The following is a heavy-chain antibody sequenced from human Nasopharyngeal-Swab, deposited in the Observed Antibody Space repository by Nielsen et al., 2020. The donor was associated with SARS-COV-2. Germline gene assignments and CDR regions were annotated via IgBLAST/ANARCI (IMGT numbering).Heavy chain of an antibody. D-gene: IGHD6-13*01. Sequence: GGSLRLSCAASGFTFSSYDMHWVRQATGKGLEWVSAIGTAGDTYYPASVKGRFIISRENAKNSLYLHLNTLRAGDTAVYYCASGFLGSSWFVYWGQGTLVTVSS. J-gene: IGHJ4*02. CDR3: ASGFLGSSWFVY. CDR1: GFTFSSYD. V-gene: IGHV3-13*01. CDR2: IGTAGDT.